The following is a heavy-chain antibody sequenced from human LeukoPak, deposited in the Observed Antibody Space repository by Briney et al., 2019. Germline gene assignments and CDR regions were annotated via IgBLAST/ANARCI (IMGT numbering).Heavy chain of an antibody. CDR3: TRPNSDDAFDI. V-gene: IGHV3-73*01. D-gene: IGHD4-23*01. CDR2: IRSKPNNYAT. Sequence: GSLRLSCAASGFTFSGSAMHWVRQASGKGLEWVGRIRSKPNNYATAYAASVKGRFTISRDDSKNTAYLQMNSLKTEDTAVYYCTRPNSDDAFDIWGQGTMVTVSS. CDR1: GFTFSGSA. J-gene: IGHJ3*02.